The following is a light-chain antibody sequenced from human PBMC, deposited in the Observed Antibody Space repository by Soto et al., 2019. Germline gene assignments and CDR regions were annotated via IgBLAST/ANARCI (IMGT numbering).Light chain of an antibody. J-gene: IGLJ2*01. CDR2: LNSDGSH. V-gene: IGLV4-69*01. Sequence: QLVLTQSPSASASLGASVKLTCTLTSGHSSYAIAWHQQQPEKGPRYLMRLNSDGSHNKGDAIPDRFSGSSSGAERYLTISSLQSEDEAEYYCQTWGTGIHVVFGGGTKLTVL. CDR1: SGHSSYA. CDR3: QTWGTGIHVV.